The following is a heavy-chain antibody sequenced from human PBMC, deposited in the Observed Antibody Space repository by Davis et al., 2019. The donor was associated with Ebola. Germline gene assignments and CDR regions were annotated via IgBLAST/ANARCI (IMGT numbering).Heavy chain of an antibody. J-gene: IGHJ4*02. Sequence: GESLKISCAASGYSFSTYGMPWVRLAPCRGLTWVARTSHNGSNKYYAGFVKGRFTISRDNSKSTLYLQMDSLSTEDTAVYYCAKDPRRLYDYIWGSYRSYYFDHWGQGTLVTVSS. V-gene: IGHV3-30*18. CDR2: TSHNGSNK. CDR1: GYSFSTYG. D-gene: IGHD3-16*02. CDR3: AKDPRRLYDYIWGSYRSYYFDH.